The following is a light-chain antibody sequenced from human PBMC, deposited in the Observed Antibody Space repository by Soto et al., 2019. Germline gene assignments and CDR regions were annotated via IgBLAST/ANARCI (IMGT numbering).Light chain of an antibody. V-gene: IGLV2-23*03. CDR3: CSYAGSSTFE. CDR2: VGS. J-gene: IGLJ2*01. CDR1: SSDVGSYNL. Sequence: QSALTQPASVSGSPGQSITISCTGTSSDVGSYNLGSWYQQHPGKAPKLMIYVGSKRPSGVSNRFSGSKSGNTASLTISGLQAEDEADYYCCSYAGSSTFEFGGGTKLTVL.